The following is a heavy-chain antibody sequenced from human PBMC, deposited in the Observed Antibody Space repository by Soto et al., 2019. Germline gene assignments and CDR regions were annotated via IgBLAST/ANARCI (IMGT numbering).Heavy chain of an antibody. CDR3: AREPPPLVPASNWFDP. CDR1: GGTFSSYA. Sequence: GSSVKVSCKASGGTFSSYAISWVRQAPGQGLEWMGGIIPIFGTANYAQKFQGRVTITADESTSTAYMELSSLRSEDTAVYYCAREPPPLVPASNWFDPWGQGTLVTVSS. CDR2: IIPIFGTA. D-gene: IGHD2-2*01. V-gene: IGHV1-69*13. J-gene: IGHJ5*02.